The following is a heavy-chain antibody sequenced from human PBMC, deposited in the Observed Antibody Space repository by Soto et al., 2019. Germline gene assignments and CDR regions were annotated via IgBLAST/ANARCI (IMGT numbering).Heavy chain of an antibody. CDR1: GFTFSTYS. J-gene: IGHJ4*02. Sequence: GGSLRLSCVASGFTFSTYSMNWVRQPPGKGLEWVSYISATSGRSSTMYYADSVTGRFTISRDDAKNSLYLHMNSLRDEDTAVYCCASRGGDYWGQGTLVTVSS. V-gene: IGHV3-48*02. D-gene: IGHD6-25*01. CDR2: ISATSGRSSTM. CDR3: ASRGGDY.